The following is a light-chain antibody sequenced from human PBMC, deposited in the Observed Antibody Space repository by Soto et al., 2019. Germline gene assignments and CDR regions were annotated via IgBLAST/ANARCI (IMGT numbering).Light chain of an antibody. CDR3: SSYTTSNTRQIV. CDR1: SSEVGGYNY. J-gene: IGLJ1*01. Sequence: QSLLTQPASVSGSPGQSITISCPGNSSEVGGYNYVSWYQQHPGKAPKFMIYDVSNRPSGVSNRFSGSKSGNTASLTISGLQAEDEADYYCSSYTTSNTRQIVFGTGTKVTVL. CDR2: DVS. V-gene: IGLV2-14*01.